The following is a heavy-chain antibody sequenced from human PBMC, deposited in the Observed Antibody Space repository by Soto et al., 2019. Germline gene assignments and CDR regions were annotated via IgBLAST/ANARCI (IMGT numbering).Heavy chain of an antibody. J-gene: IGHJ4*02. CDR2: IRGNGDPP. CDR3: VKSRGGNNFDFFD. V-gene: IGHV3-64D*06. D-gene: IGHD5-12*01. CDR1: GFTFSSYA. Sequence: GGSLRLSCSASGFTFSSYAMHWVRQAPGKGLEYVSGIRGNGDPPFYADPVKGRFIISRDNSKNTLFLQMSSLSADDTAVYYCVKSRGGNNFDFFDWGQGALVTVSS.